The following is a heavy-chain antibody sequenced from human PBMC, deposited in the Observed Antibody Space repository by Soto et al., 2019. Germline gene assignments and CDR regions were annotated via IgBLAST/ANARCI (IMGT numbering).Heavy chain of an antibody. CDR3: ARDNKSPIPPFRGDY. CDR2: ISTYNGNT. V-gene: IGHV1-18*01. CDR1: GCTFTSYG. Sequence: QVQLVQSGAEVKKPGASVKVSCKASGCTFTSYGMSWVRQAPGQGLEWMGWISTYNGNTNYAEKLQGRVTMTTDTSTSTAYMELRNLRSDDTAVYYCARDNKSPIPPFRGDYWGQGTLVTVSS. J-gene: IGHJ4*02. D-gene: IGHD3-10*01.